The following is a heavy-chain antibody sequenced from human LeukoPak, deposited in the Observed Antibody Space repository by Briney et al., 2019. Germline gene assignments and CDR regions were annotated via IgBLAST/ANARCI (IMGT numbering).Heavy chain of an antibody. CDR1: GYTFTSYG. CDR2: ISAYNGNT. CDR3: ARGGSIAVAGKVRYYYYMDV. V-gene: IGHV1-18*01. J-gene: IGHJ6*03. D-gene: IGHD6-19*01. Sequence: ASVKVSCKASGYTFTSYGISWVRQAPGQGLEWMGWISAYNGNTNYAQKLQGSVTMTTDTSTSTAYMELRSLRSDDTAVYYCARGGSIAVAGKVRYYYYMDVWGKGTTVTVSS.